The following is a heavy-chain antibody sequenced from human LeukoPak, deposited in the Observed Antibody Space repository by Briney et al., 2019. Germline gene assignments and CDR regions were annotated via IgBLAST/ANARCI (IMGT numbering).Heavy chain of an antibody. D-gene: IGHD6-13*01. CDR2: INNNGNSA. Sequence: PGGSLRLSCAASGFTFSYYAMHWVRQAPGKGLEYVSAINNNGNSASYANSVKGRFTISRDNSKNTLYLQLGSLRAEDMAVYYCARDRVGSSWSEFDYWGQGTPVTVSS. CDR3: ARDRVGSSWSEFDY. J-gene: IGHJ4*02. CDR1: GFTFSYYA. V-gene: IGHV3-64*01.